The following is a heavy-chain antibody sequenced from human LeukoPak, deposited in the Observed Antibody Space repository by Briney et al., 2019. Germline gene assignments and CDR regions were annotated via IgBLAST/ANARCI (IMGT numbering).Heavy chain of an antibody. J-gene: IGHJ3*02. Sequence: ASVKVSCKASGYTFTDYYIHWVRQAPGQGLEWMGWINANTGDTVYAQKLQGRVTMTRDTSISTAYMDLTSLRSDARAIYYCARDRDGAFDIWGQGTMVTVSS. V-gene: IGHV1-2*02. CDR2: INANTGDT. CDR3: ARDRDGAFDI. CDR1: GYTFTDYY. D-gene: IGHD5-24*01.